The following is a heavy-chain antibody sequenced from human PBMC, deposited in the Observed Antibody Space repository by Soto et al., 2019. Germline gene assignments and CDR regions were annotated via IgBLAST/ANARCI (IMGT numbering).Heavy chain of an antibody. CDR2: INSDGSST. Sequence: EVQLVESGGGLVQPGGSLRLSCAASGFTFSSYCMHWVRQAPGKGLVWVSRINSDGSSTSYADSVKGRFTISRDNAKNTLYLQMNSLRAEDTAVYYCAVIAVADPTDYWGQGTLVTVSS. CDR3: AVIAVADPTDY. CDR1: GFTFSSYC. V-gene: IGHV3-74*01. D-gene: IGHD6-19*01. J-gene: IGHJ4*02.